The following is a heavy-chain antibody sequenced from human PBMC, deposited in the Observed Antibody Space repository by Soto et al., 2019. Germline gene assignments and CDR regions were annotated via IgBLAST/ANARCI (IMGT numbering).Heavy chain of an antibody. Sequence: GVLRLSCAASGFTFSSYAMSWVRQAPGKGLEWVSAISGSGGSTYYADSVKGRFTISRDNSKNTLYLQMNSLRAEDTAVYYCARASFTSNYDYVWGSYRPQSQSFDYWGQGTLVTVSS. CDR1: GFTFSSYA. J-gene: IGHJ4*02. V-gene: IGHV3-23*01. D-gene: IGHD3-16*02. CDR2: ISGSGGST. CDR3: ARASFTSNYDYVWGSYRPQSQSFDY.